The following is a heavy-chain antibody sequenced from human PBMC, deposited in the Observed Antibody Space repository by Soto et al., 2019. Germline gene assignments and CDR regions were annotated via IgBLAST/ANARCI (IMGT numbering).Heavy chain of an antibody. Sequence: QVQLQESGPGLVKPSETLSLTCTLSGASISDNYWSWIRQPPGKGLEWIGYIFYSGSTNYNPSLESRGTMSIDMPKNQFSLRLNSVTAADTAVYYCARIDPPLMLAWFDPWGQGTLLTVSS. CDR2: IFYSGST. CDR3: ARIDPPLMLAWFDP. J-gene: IGHJ5*02. CDR1: GASISDNY. V-gene: IGHV4-59*01. D-gene: IGHD2-8*01.